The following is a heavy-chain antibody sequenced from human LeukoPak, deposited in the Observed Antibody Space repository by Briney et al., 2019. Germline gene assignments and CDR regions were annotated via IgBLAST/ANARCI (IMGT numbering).Heavy chain of an antibody. CDR3: ARVETYFSGSGSYYFDY. J-gene: IGHJ4*02. CDR1: GGSISSYY. CDR2: VYYSGST. Sequence: SETLSLTCTVSGGSISSYYWSWIRQPPGKGLEWIGYVYYSGSTNYNPSLKSRVTISIGTSKNQFSLKMSSVTAADTAVYYCARVETYFSGSGSYYFDYWGQGTLVTVSP. V-gene: IGHV4-59*01. D-gene: IGHD3-10*01.